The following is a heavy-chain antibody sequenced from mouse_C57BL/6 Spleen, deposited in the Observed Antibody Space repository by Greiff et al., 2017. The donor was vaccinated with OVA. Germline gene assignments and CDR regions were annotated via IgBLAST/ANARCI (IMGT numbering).Heavy chain of an antibody. Sequence: VQLVESGAELVKPGASVKLSCKASGYTFTSYWMHWVKQRPGRGLEWIGRIDPNGGGTKYNEKFKSKATLTVDKPSSTAYMPLSSLTSEDSAVFFYAREIISSVGTFTGYSMDYWGQGTSVTVSA. V-gene: IGHV1-62-3*01. CDR3: AREIISSVGTFTGYSMDY. CDR2: IDPNGGGT. J-gene: IGHJ4*01. D-gene: IGHD1-1*01. CDR1: GYTFTSYW.